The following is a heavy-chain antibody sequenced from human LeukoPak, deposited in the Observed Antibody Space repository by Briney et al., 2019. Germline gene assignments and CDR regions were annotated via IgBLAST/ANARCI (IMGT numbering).Heavy chain of an antibody. Sequence: ASVKVSCKASGYTFTGYYMHWVRQAPGQGLEWMGWINPNSGGTNYAQKFQGRVTMTRDTSISTAYMELNRLRSDDTAVYYCASDRCSSTSCLGGWFDPWGQGTLVTVSS. V-gene: IGHV1-2*02. CDR1: GYTFTGYY. D-gene: IGHD2-2*01. CDR3: ASDRCSSTSCLGGWFDP. J-gene: IGHJ5*02. CDR2: INPNSGGT.